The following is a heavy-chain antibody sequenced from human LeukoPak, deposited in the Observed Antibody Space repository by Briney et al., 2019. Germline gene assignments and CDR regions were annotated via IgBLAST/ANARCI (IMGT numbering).Heavy chain of an antibody. CDR2: MNPNSGNT. CDR1: GNTFTSDD. D-gene: IGHD2/OR15-2a*01. J-gene: IGHJ5*02. CDR3: ATGLNSRWFDP. V-gene: IGHV1-8*01. Sequence: ASVKVSCKASGNTFTSDDLNWVRQVTGQGLEWMGWMNPNSGNTGYAQKFQGRVIMTRNASISTAYMDLSSLTSEDTAVYYCATGLNSRWFDPWGQGTLVTVTS.